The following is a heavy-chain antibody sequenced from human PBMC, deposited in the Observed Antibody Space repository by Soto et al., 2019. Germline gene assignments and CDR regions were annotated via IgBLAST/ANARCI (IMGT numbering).Heavy chain of an antibody. D-gene: IGHD2-2*02. CDR3: AKIGYTSPAGWFDT. J-gene: IGHJ5*02. Sequence: GESLKISCKGSGYKFTSYWIGWVRQMPGKGLEWMGVIYPGDSDTRYSPSFQGQVTISADKSISTAYLQWDILKASDTAMYYCAKIGYTSPAGWFDTWGQGTLVTVSS. CDR2: IYPGDSDT. V-gene: IGHV5-51*01. CDR1: GYKFTSYW.